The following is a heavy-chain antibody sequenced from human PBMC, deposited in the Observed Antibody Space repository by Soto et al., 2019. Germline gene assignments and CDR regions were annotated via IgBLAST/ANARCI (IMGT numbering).Heavy chain of an antibody. V-gene: IGHV1-8*01. J-gene: IGHJ4*02. Sequence: GASVKVSCKASGYTFTSYDINWVRQATGQGLEWMGWMNPNSGNTGYAQKFQGRVTMTRNTSISTAYMELSSLRSEDTAVYYCARGPKIQTHGYFDYWGQGTLVTVAS. CDR1: GYTFTSYD. D-gene: IGHD5-18*01. CDR3: ARGPKIQTHGYFDY. CDR2: MNPNSGNT.